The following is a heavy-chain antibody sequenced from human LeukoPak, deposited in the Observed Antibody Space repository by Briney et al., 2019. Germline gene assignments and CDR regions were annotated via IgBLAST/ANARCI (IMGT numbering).Heavy chain of an antibody. D-gene: IGHD1-26*01. V-gene: IGHV4-4*07. J-gene: IGHJ4*02. CDR3: ARENSGSYREFDY. Sequence: SETLSLTRTVSGSSISSYYWSWIRHPARKGLEMIGRIYTSGSTNYNAPLNRRVITSAETSKNQFSLKMSSVTAADTAVFYCARENSGSYREFDYWGQGTLVTVSS. CDR2: IYTSGST. CDR1: GSSISSYY.